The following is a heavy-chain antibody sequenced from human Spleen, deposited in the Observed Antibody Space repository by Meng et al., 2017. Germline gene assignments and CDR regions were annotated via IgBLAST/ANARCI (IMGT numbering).Heavy chain of an antibody. D-gene: IGHD4-11*01. J-gene: IGHJ4*02. CDR3: ARGPTTMAHDFDY. Sequence: QVHVQQWGAGLLKPSEPLSLTCAVYGGSFSGYYWSWIRQPPGKGLEWIGEINHSGSTNYNPSLKSRVTISVDTSKDQFSLKLSSVTAADSAVYYCARGPTTMAHDFDYWGQGTLVTVSS. V-gene: IGHV4-34*01. CDR1: GGSFSGYY. CDR2: INHSGST.